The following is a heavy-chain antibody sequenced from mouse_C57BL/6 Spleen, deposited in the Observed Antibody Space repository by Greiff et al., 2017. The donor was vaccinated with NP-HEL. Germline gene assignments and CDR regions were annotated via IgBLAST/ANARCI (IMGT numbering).Heavy chain of an antibody. CDR1: GFTFSSYT. V-gene: IGHV5-9*01. Sequence: DVHLVESGGGLVKPGGSLKLSCAASGFTFSSYTMSWVRQTPEKRLEWVATISGGGGNTYYPDSVKGRFTISRDNAKNTLYLQMSSLRSEDTALYYCATPTVVPGAMDYWGQGTSVTVSS. J-gene: IGHJ4*01. CDR2: ISGGGGNT. CDR3: ATPTVVPGAMDY. D-gene: IGHD1-1*01.